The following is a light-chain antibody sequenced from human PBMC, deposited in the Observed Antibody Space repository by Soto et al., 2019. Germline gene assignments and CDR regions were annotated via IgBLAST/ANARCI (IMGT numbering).Light chain of an antibody. CDR3: QQYAAQSPWT. Sequence: DVQMTQSPSTLSASVGDKVTITCRASQSLPSTYLAWFQQRPGKAPNVLIYKGSTLASGVSSRFSGSGSGTEFTLTISSLERDDFATYFCQQYAAQSPWTFGQGTRV. J-gene: IGKJ1*01. CDR2: KGS. V-gene: IGKV1-5*03. CDR1: QSLPSTY.